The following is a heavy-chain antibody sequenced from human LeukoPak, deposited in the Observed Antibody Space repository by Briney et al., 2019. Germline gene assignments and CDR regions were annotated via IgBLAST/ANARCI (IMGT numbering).Heavy chain of an antibody. CDR3: ARDEGRSFDY. V-gene: IGHV1-69*13. J-gene: IGHJ4*02. CDR1: GYTFTGYY. Sequence: SVKVSCKASGYTFTGYYMHWVRQAPGQGLEWMGGIIPIFGTANYAQKFQGRVTITADESTSTAYMELSSLRSEDTAVYYCARDEGRSFDYWGQGTLVTVSS. CDR2: IIPIFGTA.